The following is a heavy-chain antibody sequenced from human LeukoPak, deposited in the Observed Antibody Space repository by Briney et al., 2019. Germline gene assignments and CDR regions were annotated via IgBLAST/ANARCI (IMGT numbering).Heavy chain of an antibody. Sequence: GASVKVSCKASGYTFTGYYMHWVRQAPGQGPEWMGWINPNSGGTNYAQMLQGRITMTRGTSISTAYMELSGLTSDDTAVYYCVRERRDGYNDYWGQGTLVTVSS. J-gene: IGHJ4*02. CDR3: VRERRDGYNDY. V-gene: IGHV1-2*02. CDR2: INPNSGGT. CDR1: GYTFTGYY. D-gene: IGHD5-24*01.